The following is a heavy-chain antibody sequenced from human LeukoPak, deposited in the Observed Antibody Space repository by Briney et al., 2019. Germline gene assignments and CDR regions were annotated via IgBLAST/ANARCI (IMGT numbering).Heavy chain of an antibody. CDR1: GFTFSSYE. CDR2: ISNSGSII. Sequence: GGSLRLSCAASGFTFSSYEMNWVRQAPGKGLEWVSYISNSGSIIYYADSVKGRFTISRDNAKNSLYLQMNSLRAEDTAVYYCARDWRDSSGKFPNDAFEIWGQGTMVTVSS. CDR3: ARDWRDSSGKFPNDAFEI. J-gene: IGHJ3*02. V-gene: IGHV3-48*03. D-gene: IGHD3-22*01.